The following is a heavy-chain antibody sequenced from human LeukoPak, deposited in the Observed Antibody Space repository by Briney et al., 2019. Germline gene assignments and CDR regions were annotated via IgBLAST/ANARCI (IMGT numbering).Heavy chain of an antibody. CDR3: AEGVEAVAVSSMGLSA. CDR2: ISWNSGSI. Sequence: PGGSLRLSCAASGFTFDDYAMHWVRQAPGKGLEWVSGISWNSGSIGYADSVKGRFTISRDNAKNSLYLQMNSLRAEDTALYYCAEGVEAVAVSSMGLSAWGQGTLVTVSS. CDR1: GFTFDDYA. J-gene: IGHJ5*02. D-gene: IGHD6-19*01. V-gene: IGHV3-9*01.